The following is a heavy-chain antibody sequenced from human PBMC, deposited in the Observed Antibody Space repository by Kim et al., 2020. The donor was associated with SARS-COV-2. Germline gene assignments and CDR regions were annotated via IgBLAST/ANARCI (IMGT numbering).Heavy chain of an antibody. CDR3: ARILTVTTGHYYYGMDV. Sequence: LKSRVTISVDTSKNQFSLKLSSVTAADTAVYYCARILTVTTGHYYYGMDVWGQGTTVTVSS. J-gene: IGHJ6*02. D-gene: IGHD4-17*01. V-gene: IGHV4-34*01.